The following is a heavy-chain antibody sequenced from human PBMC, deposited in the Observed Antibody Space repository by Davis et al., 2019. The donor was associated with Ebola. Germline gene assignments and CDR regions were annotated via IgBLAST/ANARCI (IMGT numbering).Heavy chain of an antibody. D-gene: IGHD3-3*01. J-gene: IGHJ6*02. CDR1: GFTSGCCA. CDR2: IGSSSNGR. Sequence: GESLKISCTASGFTSGCCAMNWVRQAPGKGLEWVSGIGSSSNGRHYADSVQGRFTMSRDNAKNTLDLQMNSLRVEDTALYYCARVSIRPSYSYFGLDVWGRGTTVTVSS. CDR3: ARVSIRPSYSYFGLDV. V-gene: IGHV3-23*05.